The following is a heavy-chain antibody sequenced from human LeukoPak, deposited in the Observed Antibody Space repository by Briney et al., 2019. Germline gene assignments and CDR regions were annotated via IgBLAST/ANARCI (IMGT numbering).Heavy chain of an antibody. J-gene: IGHJ4*02. CDR2: IYYSGST. D-gene: IGHD5-12*01. CDR3: ARVGYGSLYFDY. Sequence: SETLSLTCAVYGGSFSGYYWSWIRQPPGKGLEWIGYIYYSGSTNYNPSLKSRVTISVDTSKNQFSLKLSSVTAADTAVYYCARVGYGSLYFDYWGQGTLVTVSS. V-gene: IGHV4-59*01. CDR1: GGSFSGYY.